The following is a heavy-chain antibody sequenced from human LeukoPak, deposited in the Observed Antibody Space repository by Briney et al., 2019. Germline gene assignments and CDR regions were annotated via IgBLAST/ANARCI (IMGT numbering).Heavy chain of an antibody. CDR2: IRYDGSNK. D-gene: IGHD3-10*01. CDR1: GFTFSSYG. CDR3: ARDPSIHGSGSTRGY. Sequence: QPGGSLRLSCAASGFTFSSYGMHWVRQAPGKGLEWVAFIRYDGSNKYYADSVKGRFTISRDNAKNSLYLQMNSLRAEDTALYYCARDPSIHGSGSTRGYWGQGTLVTVSS. J-gene: IGHJ4*02. V-gene: IGHV3-30*02.